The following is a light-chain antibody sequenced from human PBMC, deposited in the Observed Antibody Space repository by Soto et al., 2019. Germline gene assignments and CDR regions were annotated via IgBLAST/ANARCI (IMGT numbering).Light chain of an antibody. J-gene: IGKJ3*01. Sequence: DIQMTQSPSSLSASVGDRVTITCQASQDIGNYLNWYQQKPGKAPKLLIYETTNMEIGDTSRFSGSGSGTDFSFSISSLQPEDIATYYCYWHHSLPLTFDSGAKGDIK. CDR2: ETT. CDR3: YWHHSLPLT. V-gene: IGKV1-33*01. CDR1: QDIGNY.